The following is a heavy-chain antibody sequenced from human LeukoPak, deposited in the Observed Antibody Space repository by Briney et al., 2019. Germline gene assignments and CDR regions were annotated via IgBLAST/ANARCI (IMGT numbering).Heavy chain of an antibody. Sequence: SGGSLRLSCVASGFTFSSYGMHWVRQPPGKGLEWVAVISYDGSNKYYADSVKGRFTISRDNSKNTLYLQMNSLRAEDTAVYYCARDPLWHSSGYFFDYWGQGTLVTVSS. V-gene: IGHV3-30*03. CDR2: ISYDGSNK. J-gene: IGHJ4*02. D-gene: IGHD3-22*01. CDR1: GFTFSSYG. CDR3: ARDPLWHSSGYFFDY.